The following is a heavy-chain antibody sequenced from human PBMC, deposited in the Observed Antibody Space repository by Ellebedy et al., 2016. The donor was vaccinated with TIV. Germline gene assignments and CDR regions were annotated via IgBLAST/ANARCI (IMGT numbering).Heavy chain of an antibody. V-gene: IGHV1-3*04. D-gene: IGHD3-3*01. CDR2: ISIGTGDI. Sequence: ASVKVSCKASGYTFSNYDIHWVRQAPGQRLEWLGGISIGTGDIRYSPRLQGRLTITADTSTSTAYMELRSLRSDDTAVYYCARARVEAGYYYHYVDVWGKGTTVTVSS. CDR1: GYTFSNYD. CDR3: ARARVEAGYYYHYVDV. J-gene: IGHJ6*03.